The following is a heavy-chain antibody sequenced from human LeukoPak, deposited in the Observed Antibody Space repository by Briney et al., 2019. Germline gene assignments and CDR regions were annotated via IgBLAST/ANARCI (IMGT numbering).Heavy chain of an antibody. CDR2: ISSSGSTI. CDR1: GFTFSSYE. J-gene: IGHJ4*02. D-gene: IGHD3-22*01. V-gene: IGHV3-48*03. CDR3: ARGWYYYDTSGYYNFDY. Sequence: GGSLRLSCAASGFTFSSYEMNWVRQAPGKGLEWVSYISSSGSTIYYADSVKGRFTISRDNAKNSLYLQMNSLRAEDTAVYYCARGWYYYDTSGYYNFDYWGQGTLVTVSS.